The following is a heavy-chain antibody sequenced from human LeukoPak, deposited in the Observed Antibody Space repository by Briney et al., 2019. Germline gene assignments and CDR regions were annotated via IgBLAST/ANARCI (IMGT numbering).Heavy chain of an antibody. CDR3: AHRGVLRFLEWDAFDI. CDR1: GFSLSTSGVG. CDR2: IYWDDDK. V-gene: IGHV2-5*02. D-gene: IGHD3-3*01. Sequence: ESGPTLVNPTQTPTLTCTFSGFSLSTSGVGVGWIRQPPGKALEWLALIYWDDDKRYSPSLKSRLTITKDTSKNQVVLTMTNMDPVDTATYYCAHRGVLRFLEWDAFDIWGQGTMVTVSS. J-gene: IGHJ3*02.